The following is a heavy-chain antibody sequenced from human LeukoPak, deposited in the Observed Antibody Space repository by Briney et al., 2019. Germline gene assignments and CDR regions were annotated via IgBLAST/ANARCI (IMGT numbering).Heavy chain of an antibody. CDR3: ARVPLLWFGASYYMDV. CDR1: GGSNSSYY. CDR2: IYTSGST. D-gene: IGHD3-10*01. J-gene: IGHJ6*03. V-gene: IGHV4-4*07. Sequence: SETLSLTCTVSGGSNSSYYWSWIRQPAGKGLEWIGRIYTSGSTNYNPSLKSRVTMSVDTSKNQFSLKLSSVTAADTAVYYCARVPLLWFGASYYMDVWGKGTTVTVSS.